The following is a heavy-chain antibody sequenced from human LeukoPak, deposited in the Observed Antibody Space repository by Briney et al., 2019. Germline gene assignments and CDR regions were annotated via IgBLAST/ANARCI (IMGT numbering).Heavy chain of an antibody. CDR3: ARGVRDSSGYYYGVRYYFDY. CDR1: GGSISSSSYY. V-gene: IGHV4-39*01. Sequence: PSETLSLTCTVSGGSISSSSYYWGWIRQPPGKGLEWIGSIYYSGSTYYNPSLKSRVTISVDTSKNQFSLKLSSVTAADTAVYYCARGVRDSSGYYYGVRYYFDYWGQGTLVTVSS. D-gene: IGHD3-22*01. CDR2: IYYSGST. J-gene: IGHJ4*02.